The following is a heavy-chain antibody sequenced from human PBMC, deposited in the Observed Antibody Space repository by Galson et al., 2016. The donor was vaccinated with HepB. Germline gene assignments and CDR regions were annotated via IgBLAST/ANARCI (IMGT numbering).Heavy chain of an antibody. V-gene: IGHV3-7*03. Sequence: SLRLSCAASGLTFSLDSMTWVRQTPGKGLQWVANINEDGTKKYYLDSVKGRFTISRDNAKNSVYLQMNNLRSEDTAVYYCARAGIDGVYCSGRSCSHFDYWGQGTLVSVSS. CDR1: GLTFSLDS. CDR2: INEDGTKK. CDR3: ARAGIDGVYCSGRSCSHFDY. J-gene: IGHJ4*02. D-gene: IGHD2-15*01.